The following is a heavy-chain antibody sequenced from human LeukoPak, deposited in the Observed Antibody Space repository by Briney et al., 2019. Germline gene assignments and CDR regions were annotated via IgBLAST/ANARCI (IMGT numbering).Heavy chain of an antibody. CDR2: INAGNGNT. CDR3: AREVLGRGSGSYFLRRFDP. J-gene: IGHJ5*02. Sequence: GASVKVSCKASGYTFTSYAMHWVRQAPGQRLEWMGWINAGNGNTKYSQEFQGRVTITRDTSASTAYMELSSLRSEDMAVYYCAREVLGRGSGSYFLRRFDPWGQGTLVTVSS. D-gene: IGHD3-10*01. CDR1: GYTFTSYA. V-gene: IGHV1-3*03.